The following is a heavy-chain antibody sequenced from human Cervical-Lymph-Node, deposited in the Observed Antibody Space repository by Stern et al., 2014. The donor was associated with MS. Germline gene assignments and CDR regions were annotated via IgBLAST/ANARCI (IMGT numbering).Heavy chain of an antibody. CDR1: GYKFSIYW. CDR2: LYPGDSET. D-gene: IGHD1-14*01. Sequence: EVQLVESGAELIRPGESLKISCKGSGYKFSIYWIAWVRQMPGKGLEWMGILYPGDSETSYSPSCQVHGTMSADNSTSTAYLQWSSLNDSDTAMYFCARQTTAWASDVWGQGTLVTVSS. J-gene: IGHJ4*02. V-gene: IGHV5-51*01. CDR3: ARQTTAWASDV.